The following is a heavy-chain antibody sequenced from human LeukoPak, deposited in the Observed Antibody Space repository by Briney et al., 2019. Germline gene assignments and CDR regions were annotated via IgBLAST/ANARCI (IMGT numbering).Heavy chain of an antibody. CDR2: ISSSGSTI. V-gene: IGHV3-11*04. CDR1: GFIFSDYY. D-gene: IGHD4-17*01. CDR3: ARDRIQADGDYWRVEKWFDR. J-gene: IGHJ5*02. Sequence: GGSLRLSCAAPGFIFSDYYMSWIRQAPGKGLEWVSYISSSGSTIYYADSVKGRFTISRDNAKNSLYLQMNSLRAEDTAVYYCARDRIQADGDYWRVEKWFDRWGQGTLVTVS.